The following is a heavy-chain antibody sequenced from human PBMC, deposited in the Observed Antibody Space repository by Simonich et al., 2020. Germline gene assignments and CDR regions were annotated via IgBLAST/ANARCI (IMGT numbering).Heavy chain of an antibody. CDR3: ARGKGWKNAFDI. CDR2: INHSGST. V-gene: IGHV4-34*01. D-gene: IGHD1-1*01. J-gene: IGHJ3*02. Sequence: QVQLQQWGAGLLKPSETLSLTCAVYGGSFSGYYWSWIRQPPGKGLEWIGEINHSGSTNYNPSLKSLVTISVDTSKNQFSLKLSSVTAADTAVYYCARGKGWKNAFDIWGQWTMVTVSS. CDR1: GGSFSGYY.